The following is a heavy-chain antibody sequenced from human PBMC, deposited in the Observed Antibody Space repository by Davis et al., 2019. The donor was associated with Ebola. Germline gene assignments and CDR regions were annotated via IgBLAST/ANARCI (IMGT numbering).Heavy chain of an antibody. J-gene: IGHJ5*02. CDR1: GGSISSGGYY. CDR3: ARTGGWFDP. V-gene: IGHV4-31*03. CDR2: IYYSGNT. D-gene: IGHD1-1*01. Sequence: SDTLSLTCTVSGGSISSGGYYWSWIRQHPGKGGVWIWYIYYSGNTYYNPSRKNRVTISVDTSKNQFSLELTSVTAADTAVYYCARTGGWFDPWGQGTLVTVSS.